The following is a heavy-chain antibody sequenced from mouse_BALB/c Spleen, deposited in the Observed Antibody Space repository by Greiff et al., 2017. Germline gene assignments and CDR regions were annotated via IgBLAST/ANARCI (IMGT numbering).Heavy chain of an antibody. CDR1: GFSLTSYG. CDR3: ARNWDGRAMDY. Sequence: QVQLKQSGPGLVQPSQSLSITCTVSGFSLTSYGVHWVRQSPGKGLEWLGVIWSGGSTDYNAAFISRLSISKDNSKSQVFFKMNSLQANATAIYYCARNWDGRAMDYWGQGTSVTVSS. D-gene: IGHD1-1*01. CDR2: IWSGGST. V-gene: IGHV2-2*02. J-gene: IGHJ4*01.